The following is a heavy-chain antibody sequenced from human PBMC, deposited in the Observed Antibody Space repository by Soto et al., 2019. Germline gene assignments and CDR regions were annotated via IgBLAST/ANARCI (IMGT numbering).Heavy chain of an antibody. Sequence: PSETLSLTCAVSCATISSGGYSWSWIRQPPGKGLEWIRYIYHSGSTYYNPSLKSGVTISVDRSKNQFSLKLSSVTAADTAVYYCARVDLGHPPIYDYVWGSYRSNWFDPWGQGTLVTVS. CDR2: IYHSGST. J-gene: IGHJ5*02. D-gene: IGHD3-16*02. V-gene: IGHV4-30-2*01. CDR3: ARVDLGHPPIYDYVWGSYRSNWFDP. CDR1: CATISSGGYS.